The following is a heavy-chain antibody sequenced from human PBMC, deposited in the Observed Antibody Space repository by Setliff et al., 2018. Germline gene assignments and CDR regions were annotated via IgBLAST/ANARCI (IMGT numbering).Heavy chain of an antibody. J-gene: IGHJ3*02. CDR1: GYTFTSYA. CDR3: ARGDFWVVGGAFDI. Sequence: ASVKVSCKASGYTFTSYAMNWVRQAPGQGLEWMGWINTNTGNPTYAQGFTGRFVFPLDTSVSTAYLQISSLKAEDTAVYYCARGDFWVVGGAFDIWGQGTMVTVSS. CDR2: INTNTGNP. D-gene: IGHD3-3*01. V-gene: IGHV7-4-1*02.